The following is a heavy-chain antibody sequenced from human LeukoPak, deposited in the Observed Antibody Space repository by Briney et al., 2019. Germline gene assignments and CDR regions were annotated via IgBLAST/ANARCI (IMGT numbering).Heavy chain of an antibody. J-gene: IGHJ3*02. CDR1: GFTFSSYS. Sequence: PGVSLRLSCAASGFTFSSYSMNWVRQAPGKGLEWVSSITSSSSYIYYADSVKGRFTISRDNAKNSLYLQMNSLRAEDTAVYYCARDLGMDLDAFDIWGQGTMVTVSS. D-gene: IGHD1-26*01. V-gene: IGHV3-21*01. CDR3: ARDLGMDLDAFDI. CDR2: ITSSSSYI.